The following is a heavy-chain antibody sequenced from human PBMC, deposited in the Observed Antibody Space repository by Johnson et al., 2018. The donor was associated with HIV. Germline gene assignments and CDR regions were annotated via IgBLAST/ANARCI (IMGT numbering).Heavy chain of an antibody. CDR1: GFTFDDYG. CDR3: ATEGAAAAAGPSDAFDI. J-gene: IGHJ3*02. D-gene: IGHD6-13*01. V-gene: IGHV3-20*04. Sequence: VQLVESGGGLKQPGGSLRLSCAASGFTFDDYGMSWVRQAPGKGLEWVSGINWHGGSTGYADSVKGRFTISRDNSKNTLYLQMNSLPPEDTAVYYCATEGAAAAAGPSDAFDIWGQGTMVTVSS. CDR2: INWHGGST.